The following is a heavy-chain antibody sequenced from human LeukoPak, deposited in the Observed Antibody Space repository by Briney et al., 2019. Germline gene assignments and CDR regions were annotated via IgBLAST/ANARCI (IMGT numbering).Heavy chain of an antibody. J-gene: IGHJ6*02. CDR2: ISSSVDTI. V-gene: IGHV3-11*01. CDR3: ARGFGYCSSTSCRPDYYGMDV. CDR1: GFTFSDHY. D-gene: IGHD2-2*03. Sequence: PGGSLRLSCAASGFTFSDHYMSWVRQAPGKGLEWVSYISSSVDTIYYADSVKGRFTVSRDNAKNSLYLQMNSLRAEDTAVYYCARGFGYCSSTSCRPDYYGMDVWGQGTTVTVSS.